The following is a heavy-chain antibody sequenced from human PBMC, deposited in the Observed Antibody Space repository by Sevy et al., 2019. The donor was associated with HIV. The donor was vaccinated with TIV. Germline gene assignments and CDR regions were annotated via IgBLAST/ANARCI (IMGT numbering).Heavy chain of an antibody. CDR1: GFSFSNYG. V-gene: IGHV3-30*02. Sequence: GGSLRLSCEAFGFSFSNYGMHWVRQAPGKGPEWVSSIRLDGNDKQYADSVKGRFTISRDNSKNTVDLLIISLRAEDTAVYYCAKETASGYLPWGQGTLVTVSS. D-gene: IGHD3-3*01. J-gene: IGHJ5*02. CDR3: AKETASGYLP. CDR2: IRLDGNDK.